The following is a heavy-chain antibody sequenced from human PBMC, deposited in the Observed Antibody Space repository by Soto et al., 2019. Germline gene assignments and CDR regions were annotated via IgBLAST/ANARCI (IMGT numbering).Heavy chain of an antibody. Sequence: QLQLQESGSGLVKPSQTLSLTCAVAGGSISSGGYSWSWIRQPPGKGLEWIGYIYHSGRTYYNPSLKSRVTISVDRSKNQFSLKLSSVTAADTAVYCCAGGPGVARNYWGQGTLVTVSS. V-gene: IGHV4-30-2*01. J-gene: IGHJ4*02. CDR3: AGGPGVARNY. D-gene: IGHD5-12*01. CDR2: IYHSGRT. CDR1: GGSISSGGYS.